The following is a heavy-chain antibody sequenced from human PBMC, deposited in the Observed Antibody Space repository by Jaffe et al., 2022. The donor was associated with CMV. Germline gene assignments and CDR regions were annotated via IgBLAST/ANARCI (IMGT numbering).Heavy chain of an antibody. D-gene: IGHD4-4*01. J-gene: IGHJ4*02. V-gene: IGHV3-72*01. CDR2: TRNKANSYTT. CDR3: AWVDYSNGGVVY. Sequence: EVQLVESGGGLVQPGGSLRLSCAASGFTFSDHYMDWVRQAPGKGLEWVGRTRNKANSYTTEYAASVKGRFTISRDDSKNSLYLQMNSLKTEDTAVYYCAWVDYSNGGVVYWGQGTLVTVSS. CDR1: GFTFSDHY.